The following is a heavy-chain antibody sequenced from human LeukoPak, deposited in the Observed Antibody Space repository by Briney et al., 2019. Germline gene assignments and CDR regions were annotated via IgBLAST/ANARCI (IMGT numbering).Heavy chain of an antibody. CDR1: GFTVSSNY. CDR3: ARGFVDTFFPYYYYGMDV. D-gene: IGHD5-18*01. Sequence: PGGSLRLSCAASGFTVSSNYMSWVRQAPGKGLEWVSVIYSGGSTYYADSVKGRFTISRDNSKNTLYLQMNSLRAEDTAVYYCARGFVDTFFPYYYYGMDVWGQGTMVTVSS. CDR2: IYSGGST. J-gene: IGHJ6*02. V-gene: IGHV3-53*01.